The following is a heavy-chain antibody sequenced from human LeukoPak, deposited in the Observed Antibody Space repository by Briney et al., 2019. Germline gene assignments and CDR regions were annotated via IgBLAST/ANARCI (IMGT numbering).Heavy chain of an antibody. CDR1: GGTFSSYA. V-gene: IGHV1-2*02. CDR3: ARVDFWSGKTDDY. J-gene: IGHJ4*02. Sequence: ASVKVSCKASGGTFSSYAISWVRQAPGQGLEWMGRIIPNSGGTNYAQKFQGRVTMTRDTSISTAYMELSRLRSDDTAVYYCARVDFWSGKTDDYWGQGTLVTVSS. CDR2: IIPNSGGT. D-gene: IGHD3-3*01.